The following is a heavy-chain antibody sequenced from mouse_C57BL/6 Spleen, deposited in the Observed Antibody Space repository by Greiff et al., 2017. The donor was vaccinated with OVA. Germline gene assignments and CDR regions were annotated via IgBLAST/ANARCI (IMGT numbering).Heavy chain of an antibody. CDR2: IYLGSGST. Sequence: QVQLQQPGAELVKPGASVKMSCKASGYTFPSYWLTGVKRRPGQGLGWIGDIYLGSGSTNHKEKFKSKAPLTGDPSSSTAYMQRSSLTAEDSAVYDGARYGGSGDGSWFAYWGKGTLVTVSA. CDR1: GYTFPSYW. D-gene: IGHD2-3*01. J-gene: IGHJ3*01. V-gene: IGHV1-55*01. CDR3: ARYGGSGDGSWFAY.